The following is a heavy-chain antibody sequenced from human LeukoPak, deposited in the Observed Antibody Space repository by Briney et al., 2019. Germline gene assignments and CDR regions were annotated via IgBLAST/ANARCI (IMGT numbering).Heavy chain of an antibody. J-gene: IGHJ4*02. CDR3: ARDSSGSYDY. V-gene: IGHV4-30-2*01. CDR1: GGSISSGGYY. Sequence: SQTLSLTCTVSGGSISSGGYYWSWIRQPPGKGLEWIGYIYHSGSTYYNPSLKSRVTISVDRSKNQFSLKLGSVTAADTAVYYCARDSSGSYDYWGQGTLVTVSS. CDR2: IYHSGST. D-gene: IGHD1-26*01.